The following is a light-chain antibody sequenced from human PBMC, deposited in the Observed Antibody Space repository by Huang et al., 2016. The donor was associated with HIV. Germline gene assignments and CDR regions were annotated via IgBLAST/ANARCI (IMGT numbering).Light chain of an antibody. Sequence: DIQMTQSPSSLSASVGDRVTITCQASQDIGNHLTWYQQKPGKAPKLLIYDASNLETGVPSRFSGSGSGTDFTFSISSLQPEDIATYYCQQYDNLSLTFGGGTTVEIK. V-gene: IGKV1-33*01. J-gene: IGKJ4*01. CDR3: QQYDNLSLT. CDR1: QDIGNH. CDR2: DAS.